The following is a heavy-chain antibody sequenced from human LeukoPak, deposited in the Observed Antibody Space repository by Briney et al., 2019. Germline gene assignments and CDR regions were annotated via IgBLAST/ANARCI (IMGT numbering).Heavy chain of an antibody. V-gene: IGHV3-7*01. CDR1: GFAFSSYW. D-gene: IGHD3-16*01. Sequence: GGSLRLSCAPYGFAFSSYWINWVRQDPGKGLEWVANVDREGSDKNYGDSVKGRFTISRDNAKNSLYLQMNSLRVEDTAVYYCARDGVPGGRDVWGQGTTVTVS. CDR2: VDREGSDK. CDR3: ARDGVPGGRDV. J-gene: IGHJ6*02.